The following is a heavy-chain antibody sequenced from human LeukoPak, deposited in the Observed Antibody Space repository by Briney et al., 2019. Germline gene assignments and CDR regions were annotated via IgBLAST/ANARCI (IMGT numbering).Heavy chain of an antibody. CDR2: ISSSSSYI. V-gene: IGHV3-21*01. CDR3: ARVYYYDSSGYYSDVADAFDI. D-gene: IGHD3-22*01. Sequence: GGSLRLSCAASGFTFSSYAMHWVRQAPGKGLEWVSSISSSSSYIYYADSVKGRFTISRDNAKNSLYLQMNSLRAEDTAVYYCARVYYYDSSGYYSDVADAFDIWGQGTMVTVSS. J-gene: IGHJ3*02. CDR1: GFTFSSYA.